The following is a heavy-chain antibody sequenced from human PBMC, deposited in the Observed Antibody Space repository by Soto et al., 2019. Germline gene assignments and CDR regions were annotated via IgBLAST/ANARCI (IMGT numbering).Heavy chain of an antibody. D-gene: IGHD2-15*01. J-gene: IGHJ4*01. Sequence: VHLVESGGGFVQPGGSLRLSCAASGFTFSISEMTWVRQAPGKGLEWLAFMSYSGNTIYYADSVRGRFTISRDNARNSLFLQMDSLRSEDTAVYYCARGVEMATLSVRYYFDYWGHGTLVTVSS. CDR1: GFTFSISE. CDR3: ARGVEMATLSVRYYFDY. V-gene: IGHV3-48*03. CDR2: MSYSGNTI.